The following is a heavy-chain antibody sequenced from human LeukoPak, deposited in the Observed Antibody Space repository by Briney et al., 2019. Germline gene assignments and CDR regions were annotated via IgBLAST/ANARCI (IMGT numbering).Heavy chain of an antibody. CDR2: ISSSGSTI. V-gene: IGHV3-48*03. CDR3: ARGDYSYGFSYYYYMDV. J-gene: IGHJ6*03. D-gene: IGHD5-18*01. Sequence: GGSLRLSCAASGFTFSSYEMNWVRQAPGKGLEWVSYISSSGSTIYYADSVKGRFTISRDNARNSLYLQMNSLRAEDTAVYYCARGDYSYGFSYYYYMDVWGKGTTVTISS. CDR1: GFTFSSYE.